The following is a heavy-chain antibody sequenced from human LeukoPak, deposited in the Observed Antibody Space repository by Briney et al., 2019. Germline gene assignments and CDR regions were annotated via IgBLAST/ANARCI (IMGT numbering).Heavy chain of an antibody. CDR2: INHSGST. D-gene: IGHD4-17*01. V-gene: IGHV4-34*01. Sequence: GSLRLSCAASGFTLSSYAMSWVRQAPGKGLEWIGEINHSGSTNYNPSLKSRVTISVDTSKNQFSLKLSSVTAADTAVYYCARGSTTVTTHLGYWGQGTLVTVSS. CDR3: ARGSTTVTTHLGY. CDR1: GFTLSSYA. J-gene: IGHJ4*02.